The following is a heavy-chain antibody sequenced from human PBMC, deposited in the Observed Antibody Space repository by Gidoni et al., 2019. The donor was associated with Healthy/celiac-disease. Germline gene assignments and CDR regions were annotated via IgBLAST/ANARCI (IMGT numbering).Heavy chain of an antibody. CDR1: GFTFSSYW. D-gene: IGHD3-22*01. CDR3: AREGYYDNFPYYYYYYGMDF. CDR2: INSDGSST. J-gene: IGHJ6*02. Sequence: GGSLRLSCAASGFTFSSYWMHWVRQAPGKGLVWVSRINSDGSSTSYADAVKGRFTISRDNAKNTLYLQMNSLRAEDTAVYYCAREGYYDNFPYYYYYYGMDFWGQWTTVTVSS. V-gene: IGHV3-74*01.